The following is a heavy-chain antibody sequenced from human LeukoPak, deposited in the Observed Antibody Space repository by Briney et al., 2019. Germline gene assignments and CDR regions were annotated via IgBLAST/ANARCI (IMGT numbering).Heavy chain of an antibody. D-gene: IGHD2-8*01. CDR3: ALGTINKDYYFGMDV. Sequence: GGSLRLSCAASGFTFRDYYMTWLRQAPGKGLEWLSYISNSGNTVFYADSIKGRFTVSRDNAKRSLYLQIESLRDDDTAVYHCALGTINKDYYFGMDVWGQGTTVTVSS. CDR2: ISNSGNTV. J-gene: IGHJ6*02. CDR1: GFTFRDYY. V-gene: IGHV3-11*01.